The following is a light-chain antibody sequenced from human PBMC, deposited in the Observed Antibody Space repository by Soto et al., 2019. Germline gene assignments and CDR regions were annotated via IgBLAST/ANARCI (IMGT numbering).Light chain of an antibody. V-gene: IGKV3-20*01. J-gene: IGKJ1*01. CDR2: GAS. CDR3: QQYGSSLWT. Sequence: EIVMTQSPATLSVSPGETATLSCRASQSVSSSYLAWYQQKPGQAPRLLIYGASSRATGIPDRFSGSGSGTDFTLTISRLEPEDFAVYYCQQYGSSLWTFGQGTKVEIK. CDR1: QSVSSSY.